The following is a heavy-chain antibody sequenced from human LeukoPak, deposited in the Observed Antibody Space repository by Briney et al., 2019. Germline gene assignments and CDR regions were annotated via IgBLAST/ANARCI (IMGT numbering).Heavy chain of an antibody. D-gene: IGHD4-23*01. J-gene: IGHJ4*02. Sequence: GGSLRLSCAASGFTFDDYAMHWVRQAPGKGLEWVSGISWNSGSIGYADSVKGRFTISRDNAKNSLYLQMNSLRAEDTALYYCVRAAGGNPDYWGQGTLVTVSS. CDR2: ISWNSGSI. CDR1: GFTFDDYA. CDR3: VRAAGGNPDY. V-gene: IGHV3-9*01.